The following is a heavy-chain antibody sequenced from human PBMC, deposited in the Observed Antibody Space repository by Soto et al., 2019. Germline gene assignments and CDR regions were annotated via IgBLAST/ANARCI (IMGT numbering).Heavy chain of an antibody. D-gene: IGHD1-1*01. CDR1: GGTFSSYA. J-gene: IGHJ3*02. V-gene: IGHV1-69*13. CDR3: ARVGVLAGTLPADAFDI. Sequence: ASVKVSCKASGGTFSSYAISWVRQAPGQGLEWMGGIIPIFGTANYAQKFQGRVTITADESTSTAYMELSSLRSEDTAVYYCARVGVLAGTLPADAFDIWGQGTMVTVSS. CDR2: IIPIFGTA.